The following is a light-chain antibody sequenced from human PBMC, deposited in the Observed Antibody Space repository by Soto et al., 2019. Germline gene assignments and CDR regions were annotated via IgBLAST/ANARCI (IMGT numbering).Light chain of an antibody. CDR2: AAS. CDR3: LQDYNYPRT. Sequence: AVQMTQSPSSLSASVGDRVTITCRASQAIRSDLGWYQMKPGKVPKLLIYAASNLQSGVPSRFIGRGYGTAFTLTISSLQPEDFATYYCLQDYNYPRTFGQGTKVEI. V-gene: IGKV1-6*01. CDR1: QAIRSD. J-gene: IGKJ1*01.